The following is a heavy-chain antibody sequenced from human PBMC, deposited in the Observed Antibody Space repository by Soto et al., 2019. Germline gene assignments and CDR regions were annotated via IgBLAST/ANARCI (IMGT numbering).Heavy chain of an antibody. V-gene: IGHV4-31*03. J-gene: IGHJ4*02. CDR3: ASIVVPAAPFDY. CDR1: GDSISSGGYY. D-gene: IGHD2-2*01. CDR2: IYYSGST. Sequence: SETLSLTCTVSGDSISSGGYYWTWIRQHPGKGLEWIGYIYYSGSTYYNPSLKSRVTISIDTSKNQFSLKLSSVTAADTAVYYCASIVVPAAPFDYWGQGTLVTVS.